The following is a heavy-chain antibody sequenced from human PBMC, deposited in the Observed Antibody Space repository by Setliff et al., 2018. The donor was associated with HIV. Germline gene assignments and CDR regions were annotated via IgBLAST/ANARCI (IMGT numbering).Heavy chain of an antibody. V-gene: IGHV4-34*01. Sequence: KPSETLSLTCAVSGGSFSGDFWTWIRQAPGKGLEWIGEIHHTGRTDYNPSLKGRVTISVDTSKSQFTLRLHSVTAADTAVYYCAIAPLESMMTTANYFDSWGQGTLVTVS. CDR1: GGSFSGDF. CDR2: IHHTGRT. J-gene: IGHJ4*02. CDR3: AIAPLESMMTTANYFDS. D-gene: IGHD4-17*01.